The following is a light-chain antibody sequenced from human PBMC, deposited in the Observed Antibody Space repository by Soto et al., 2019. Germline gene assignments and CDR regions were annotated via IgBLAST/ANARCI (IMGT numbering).Light chain of an antibody. CDR3: QQRSNWPPYT. V-gene: IGKV3-11*01. Sequence: ETVLTQPPATLSLSPGERATLSCRASQSVHTYLAWYQQKAGQAPRLLIYDASNRATGIPARFSGSGSGTDFTLTISSLEPEDCAVYYCQQRSNWPPYTFGQGTKLEIK. J-gene: IGKJ2*01. CDR2: DAS. CDR1: QSVHTY.